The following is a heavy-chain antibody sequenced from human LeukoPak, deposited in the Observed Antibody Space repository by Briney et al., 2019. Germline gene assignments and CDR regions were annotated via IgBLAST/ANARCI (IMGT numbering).Heavy chain of an antibody. D-gene: IGHD3-10*01. J-gene: IGHJ3*02. V-gene: IGHV4-30-4*01. CDR3: ARVLLLWADAFDI. CDR2: IYYSGST. Sequence: PSETLSLTCTVSGGSISSGDYYWSWIRQPPGKGLEWIGYIYYSGSTYYNPSLKSRVTISVDTSKNQFSLKLSSVTAADTAVYYCARVLLLWADAFDIWGQGTMVTVSS. CDR1: GGSISSGDYY.